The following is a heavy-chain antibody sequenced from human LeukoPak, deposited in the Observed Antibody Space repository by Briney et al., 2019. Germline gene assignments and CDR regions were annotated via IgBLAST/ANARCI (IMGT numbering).Heavy chain of an antibody. J-gene: IGHJ4*02. V-gene: IGHV3-48*02. CDR3: ARGLWFGELLPLGFDY. CDR1: GFTFSSYG. D-gene: IGHD3-10*01. CDR2: ISSSSSTI. Sequence: GGSLRLSCAASGFTFSSYGMHWVRQAPGKGLEWVSYISSSSSTIYYADSVKGRFTISRDNAKNSLYLQMNSLRDEDTAAYYCARGLWFGELLPLGFDYWGQGTLVTVSS.